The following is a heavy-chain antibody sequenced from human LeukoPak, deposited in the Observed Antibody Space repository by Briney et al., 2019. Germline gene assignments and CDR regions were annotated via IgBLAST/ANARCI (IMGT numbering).Heavy chain of an antibody. CDR1: GFTFTSYS. J-gene: IGHJ4*02. Sequence: GGSLRLSCAASGFTFTSYSMNWVRQAPGKGLEWVSAISGSGGSTYYADFVKGRFTISRDNSKSTLYLQMNSLRAEDTALYYCASGGIYYGAAFDFWGQGTLVTVSS. D-gene: IGHD1-26*01. CDR2: ISGSGGST. CDR3: ASGGIYYGAAFDF. V-gene: IGHV3-23*01.